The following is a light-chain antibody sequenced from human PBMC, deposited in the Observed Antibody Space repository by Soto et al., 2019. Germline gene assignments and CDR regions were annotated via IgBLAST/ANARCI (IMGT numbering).Light chain of an antibody. Sequence: NFMLTQPHSVSESPEKTVTISCTRSSGSIASNYVQWYQQRPGSSPTTVIYEDNQRPSGVPDRFSGSIDSSSNSASLTISGLKTEDEADYYCQSYDSSNWVFGGGTKVTVL. CDR1: SGSIASNY. CDR2: EDN. V-gene: IGLV6-57*01. CDR3: QSYDSSNWV. J-gene: IGLJ3*02.